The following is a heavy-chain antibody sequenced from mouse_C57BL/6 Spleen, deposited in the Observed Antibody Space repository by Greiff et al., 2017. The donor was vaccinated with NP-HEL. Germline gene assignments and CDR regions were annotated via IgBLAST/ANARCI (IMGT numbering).Heavy chain of an antibody. Sequence: EVKLEESGPGLAKPSQTLSLPCSVTGYSITSDYWNWIRKFPGNKLEYMGYISYSGSTYYNPSLKSRISITRDTSKNQYYLQLNSVTTEDTATYYCARGITTVNWYFDVWGTGTTVTVSS. J-gene: IGHJ1*03. CDR1: GYSITSDY. D-gene: IGHD1-1*01. CDR3: ARGITTVNWYFDV. V-gene: IGHV3-8*01. CDR2: ISYSGST.